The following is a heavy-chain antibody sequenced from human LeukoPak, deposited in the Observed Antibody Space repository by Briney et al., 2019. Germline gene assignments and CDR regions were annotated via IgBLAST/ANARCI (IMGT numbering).Heavy chain of an antibody. CDR3: AKDSHYYDSSGYYLGVDAFDI. CDR1: GFTFSTFA. CDR2: ISGSGGST. Sequence: PGGSLRLSCAASGFTFSTFAMSWVRQAPGKGLEWVSAISGSGGSTYYADSVKGRFTISRDNSKNTLYLQMNSLRAEDTAVYYCAKDSHYYDSSGYYLGVDAFDIWGQGTMVTVSS. D-gene: IGHD3-22*01. V-gene: IGHV3-23*01. J-gene: IGHJ3*02.